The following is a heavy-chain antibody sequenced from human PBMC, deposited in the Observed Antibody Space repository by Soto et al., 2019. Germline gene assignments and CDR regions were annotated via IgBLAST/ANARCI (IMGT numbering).Heavy chain of an antibody. CDR2: ISSSSSYI. J-gene: IGHJ4*02. D-gene: IGHD3-22*01. CDR3: ARDIYDSSGYYNY. V-gene: IGHV3-21*01. CDR1: GFTFISYS. Sequence: PGGSLRLSCAASGFTFISYSMNWVRQAPGKGLEWVSSISSSSSYIYYADSVKGRFTISRDNAKNSLYLQMNSLRAEDTAVYYCARDIYDSSGYYNYWGQGTLVTVSS.